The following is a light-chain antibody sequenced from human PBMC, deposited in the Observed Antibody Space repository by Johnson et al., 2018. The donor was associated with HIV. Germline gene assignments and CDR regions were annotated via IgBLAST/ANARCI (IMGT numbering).Light chain of an antibody. CDR1: SSNIGDNY. CDR2: EDT. V-gene: IGLV1-51*02. CDR3: ETWDKSLNVGHV. J-gene: IGLJ1*01. Sequence: QSVLTQPPSVSAAPGQKVSISCSGSSSNIGDNYVSWYQQVPGTAPKLLIYEDTKRPSGIPDRFSGSKSGTSATLAITGLQTWDEADYYCETWDKSLNVGHVFGTGTKRTVL.